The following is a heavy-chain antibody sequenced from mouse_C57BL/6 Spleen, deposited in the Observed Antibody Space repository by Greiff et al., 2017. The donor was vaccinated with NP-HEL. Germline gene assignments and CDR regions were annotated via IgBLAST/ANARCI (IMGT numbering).Heavy chain of an antibody. Sequence: QVQLQQSGPGLVAPSQSLSITCTVSGFSLTSYGVHWVRQPPGKGLEWLVVIWSDGSTTYNSALKSRLSISKDNSKSQVFVKMNRLQTDDTAMYYCARHRATNYAMDYWGQGTSVTVSS. D-gene: IGHD3-1*01. CDR3: ARHRATNYAMDY. CDR2: IWSDGST. J-gene: IGHJ4*01. CDR1: GFSLTSYG. V-gene: IGHV2-6-1*01.